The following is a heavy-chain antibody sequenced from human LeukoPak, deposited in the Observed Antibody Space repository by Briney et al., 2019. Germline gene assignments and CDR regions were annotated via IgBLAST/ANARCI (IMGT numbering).Heavy chain of an antibody. J-gene: IGHJ4*02. Sequence: PGGSLRLSCAASGFTFSSYWMSWVRQAPGKGLEWIGTLYSGTTFYKPSLKSRLTMSVDTSKNQFSLMLTSVTAADTAVYYCAKELPVSDYLWGTYPQGWSFDSWGQGTLVTVSS. CDR1: GFTFSSYW. CDR2: LYSGTT. D-gene: IGHD3-16*02. CDR3: AKELPVSDYLWGTYPQGWSFDS. V-gene: IGHV4-4*02.